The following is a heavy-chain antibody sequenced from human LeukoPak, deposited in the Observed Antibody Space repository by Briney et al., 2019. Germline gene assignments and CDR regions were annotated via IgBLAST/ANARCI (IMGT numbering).Heavy chain of an antibody. CDR2: IYYTGST. CDR3: ARYEEFSTGYSASSPRHYFDH. D-gene: IGHD3/OR15-3a*01. CDR1: GGAINSYD. J-gene: IGHJ4*02. V-gene: IGHV4-59*01. Sequence: SETLSLTCTVSGGAINSYDWSWIRQPPGKGLECIGHIYYTGSTYYKPSLESRVTISVDTAKNQISLKLSSVTAADTAVYYCARYEEFSTGYSASSPRHYFDHWGQGTLVTVSS.